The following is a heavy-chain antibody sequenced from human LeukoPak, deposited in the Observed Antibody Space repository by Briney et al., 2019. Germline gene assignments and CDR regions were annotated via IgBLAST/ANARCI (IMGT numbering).Heavy chain of an antibody. CDR1: GVTFSSHS. J-gene: IGHJ5*02. CDR3: ARGWYGPDP. Sequence: GGSLRLSCAASGVTFSSHSMHWVRQAPGKGLVWVSGISRDGTSTNYADAVKGRFTISRDNAKNTLYLQMNSLRVEDTAVYSCARGWYGPDPCGQGTLVTVSS. D-gene: IGHD2-15*01. V-gene: IGHV3-74*01. CDR2: ISRDGTST.